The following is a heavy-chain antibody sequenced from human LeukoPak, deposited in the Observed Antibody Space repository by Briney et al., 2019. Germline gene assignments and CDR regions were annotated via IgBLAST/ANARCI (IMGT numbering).Heavy chain of an antibody. Sequence: PSETLSLTCTVSGGSISSYYWTWIRQPPGKGLEWIAFIHYNGRTKYNPSLQSRVTISIDTSENNFSLKLTSVTAADMAVYYCARLLDNDSSGDPDTFDMWGQGTVVTVSS. D-gene: IGHD3-22*01. CDR1: GGSISSYY. CDR3: ARLLDNDSSGDPDTFDM. J-gene: IGHJ3*02. V-gene: IGHV4-59*01. CDR2: IHYNGRT.